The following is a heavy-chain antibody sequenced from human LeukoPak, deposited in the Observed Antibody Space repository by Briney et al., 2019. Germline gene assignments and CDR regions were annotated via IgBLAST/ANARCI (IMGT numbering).Heavy chain of an antibody. CDR3: ARGSTTSFDH. CDR1: GFTFSTYW. J-gene: IGHJ4*02. D-gene: IGHD1-1*01. CDR2: IKEDGSEK. V-gene: IGHV3-7*04. Sequence: PGGSMRLSCVASGFTFSTYWMGGVRQAPGKGLEWVAHIKEDGSEKYNVDSVKGRFTISRDNARNSLYLQMNSLRAEDTAVYFCARGSTTSFDHWGQGTLVTVFS.